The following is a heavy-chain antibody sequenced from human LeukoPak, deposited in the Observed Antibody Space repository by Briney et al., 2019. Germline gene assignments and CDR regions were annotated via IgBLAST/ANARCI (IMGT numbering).Heavy chain of an antibody. CDR3: ARGASYYDY. D-gene: IGHD4/OR15-4a*01. J-gene: IGHJ4*02. Sequence: SETLSLTCTVSGYSIASIHCWGWIRQPPGKGLEWIGSICQSGSTYYSPSLKSRVILSLDTSKNQFSLQLSSVTTADTAVYYCARGASYYDYWGQGTLVTVSS. CDR1: GYSIASIHC. CDR2: ICQSGST. V-gene: IGHV4-38-2*02.